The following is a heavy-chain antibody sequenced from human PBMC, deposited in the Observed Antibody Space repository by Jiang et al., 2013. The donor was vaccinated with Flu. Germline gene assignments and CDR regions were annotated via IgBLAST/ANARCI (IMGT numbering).Heavy chain of an antibody. CDR3: ARVARSSSWYEMYYFDY. CDR2: ISSSGSTI. D-gene: IGHD6-13*01. CDR1: GFTFSSYE. J-gene: IGHJ4*02. V-gene: IGHV3-48*03. Sequence: GSLRLSCAASGFTFSSYEMNWVRQTPGKGLEWVSYISSSGSTIYYADSVKGRFTISRDNAKNSLYLQMNSLRAEDTAVYYCARVARSSSWYEMYYFDYWGQGTLVTVSS.